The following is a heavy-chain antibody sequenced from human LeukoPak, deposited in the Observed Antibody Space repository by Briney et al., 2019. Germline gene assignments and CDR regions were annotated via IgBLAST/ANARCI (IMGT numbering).Heavy chain of an antibody. CDR2: IYTSGNT. Sequence: SETLSLTCTVAGGSISSYYWSWIRQPPGKGLEWIGYIYTSGNTNYNPSLKSRVTISIDTSKNHFSLKLSSVTAADTAVYYCARGYYDFWSGYYISYWFDPWGQGTLVTVSS. CDR3: ARGYYDFWSGYYISYWFDP. V-gene: IGHV4-4*09. CDR1: GGSISSYY. J-gene: IGHJ5*02. D-gene: IGHD3-3*01.